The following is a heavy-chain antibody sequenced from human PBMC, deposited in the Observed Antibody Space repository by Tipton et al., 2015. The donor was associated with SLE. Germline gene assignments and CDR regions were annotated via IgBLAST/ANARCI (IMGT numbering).Heavy chain of an antibody. Sequence: TLSLTCTVSGGSISSSGYFWVWFRQPPGKGLEWIGTLFFIGKTFYNPSLKSRVTISIDTPKNQFSLNVNSLTAADTAVYYCARLAQSRLVDHWGQGTLVTVSS. V-gene: IGHV4-39*07. CDR1: GGSISSSGYF. CDR2: LFFIGKT. J-gene: IGHJ4*02. CDR3: ARLAQSRLVDH.